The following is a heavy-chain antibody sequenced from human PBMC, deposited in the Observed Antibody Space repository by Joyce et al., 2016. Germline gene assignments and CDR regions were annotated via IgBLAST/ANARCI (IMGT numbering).Heavy chain of an antibody. D-gene: IGHD3-10*01. V-gene: IGHV3-49*03. Sequence: EVQLVESAGKLVQPGRSLRLSCAASGFAFGDFAMTWFRQAPGKVLEWIRLIRSMNYLETTEYAASVKGRFTISVDDSKTTASVLMNSLETEDTALYYCARGHYGTGSFDYYFDHWGPGTLVTVSS. CDR1: GFAFGDFA. J-gene: IGHJ4*02. CDR3: ARGHYGTGSFDYYFDH. CDR2: IRSMNYLETT.